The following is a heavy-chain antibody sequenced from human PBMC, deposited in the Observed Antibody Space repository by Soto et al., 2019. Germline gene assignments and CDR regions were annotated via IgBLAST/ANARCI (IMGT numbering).Heavy chain of an antibody. Sequence: EVQVVESGGGLIQPGGSLRLSCEVSGFSVTANYMSWVRQAPGKGLEWVSVIYSGGSTYYVDSVKGRFSISRDSSKNTLYLQMNSLRAEHTAVYYCPGYGYWGQGTLVTVSS. V-gene: IGHV3-53*01. D-gene: IGHD5-12*01. J-gene: IGHJ4*02. CDR2: IYSGGST. CDR3: PGYGY. CDR1: GFSVTANY.